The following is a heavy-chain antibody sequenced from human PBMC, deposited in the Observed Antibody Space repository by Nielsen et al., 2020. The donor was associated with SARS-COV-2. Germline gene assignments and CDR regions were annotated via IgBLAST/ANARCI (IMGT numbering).Heavy chain of an antibody. Sequence: ASVKVSCKASGYTFSTYAMHWVRQAPGQRLEWMGWINAGNGNTKYSQKFQGRITITRDTSASTAYMEVRSLRSEDTAVYYCAREYDTITRTGMDVWGKGTTVTVSS. J-gene: IGHJ6*03. V-gene: IGHV1-3*01. CDR3: AREYDTITRTGMDV. CDR1: GYTFSTYA. CDR2: INAGNGNT. D-gene: IGHD3-9*01.